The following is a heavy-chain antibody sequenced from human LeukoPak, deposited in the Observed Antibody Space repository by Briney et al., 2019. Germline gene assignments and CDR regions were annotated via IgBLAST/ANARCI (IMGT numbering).Heavy chain of an antibody. CDR1: GYSFTSYW. CDR3: ASRKKGMATAGFDY. J-gene: IGHJ4*02. V-gene: IGHV5-51*01. D-gene: IGHD5-24*01. CDR2: IYPGDSDT. Sequence: GESLKISCKGSGYSFTSYWSGWVRQMPGKGLEWMGIIYPGDSDTRYSPSFQGQVTISAETSISTAYLQWSSLKASDTALYYCASRKKGMATAGFDYWGQGTLVTVSS.